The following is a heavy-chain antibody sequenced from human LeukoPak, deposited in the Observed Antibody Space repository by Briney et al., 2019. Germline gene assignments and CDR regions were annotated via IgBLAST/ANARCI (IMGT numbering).Heavy chain of an antibody. CDR1: GGSISSSSYS. V-gene: IGHV4-39*01. CDR3: ARHQDYYDSSGFDY. CDR2: IYYSGST. J-gene: IGHJ4*02. D-gene: IGHD3-22*01. Sequence: PSETLSLTCTVSGGSISSSSYSWGWIRQPPGKGLEWIGSIYYSGSTYYNPSLKSRVTISVDTSKNQFSLKLSSVTAADTAVYYCARHQDYYDSSGFDYWGQGTLVTVSS.